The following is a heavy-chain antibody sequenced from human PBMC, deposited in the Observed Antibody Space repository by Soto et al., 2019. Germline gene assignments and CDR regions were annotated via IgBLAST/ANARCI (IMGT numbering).Heavy chain of an antibody. Sequence: SETLSLTCTVSGGSISSYYWSWIRQPPGKGLEWIGYIYYSGSTNYNPSLKSRVTISVDTSKNQFSLKLSSVTAADTAVYYCAALEYSGYDISLDYWGQGSLVTVSS. CDR2: IYYSGST. CDR3: AALEYSGYDISLDY. D-gene: IGHD5-12*01. J-gene: IGHJ4*02. CDR1: GGSISSYY. V-gene: IGHV4-59*08.